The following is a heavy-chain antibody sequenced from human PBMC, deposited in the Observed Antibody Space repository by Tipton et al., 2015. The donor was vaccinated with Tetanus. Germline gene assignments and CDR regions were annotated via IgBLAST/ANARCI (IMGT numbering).Heavy chain of an antibody. Sequence: TLSLTCTVFGGSVSSGSYYWAWIRQPPGKGLEYIGYILYGASTHYNPSLKSRVTVSADPSQNQFSLKLSSVTAADTAVYYCASIHDFLSGHFDFWGQGTLVTVSS. CDR2: ILYGAST. CDR1: GGSVSSGSYY. D-gene: IGHD3-3*01. J-gene: IGHJ4*02. V-gene: IGHV4-61*01. CDR3: ASIHDFLSGHFDF.